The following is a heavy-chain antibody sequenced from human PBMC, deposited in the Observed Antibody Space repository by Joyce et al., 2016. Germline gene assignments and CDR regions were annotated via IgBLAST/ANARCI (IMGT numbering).Heavy chain of an antibody. D-gene: IGHD6-25*01. CDR1: GFIVSRNY. CDR2: IYVGGST. V-gene: IGHV3-53*01. Sequence: EVHLVESGGGLIQPGGSLRLSCAASGFIVSRNYMTWVRQAPGKGLEWVSVIYVGGSTYYADSVKGRFTIARDNSKNTVYLQMNSLRAEDTAVYYCARDQGSAADWLDPWGQGTLVTVSS. J-gene: IGHJ5*02. CDR3: ARDQGSAADWLDP.